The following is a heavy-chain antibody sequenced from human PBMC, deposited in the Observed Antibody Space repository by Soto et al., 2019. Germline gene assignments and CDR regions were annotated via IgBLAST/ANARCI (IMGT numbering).Heavy chain of an antibody. V-gene: IGHV1-69*12. D-gene: IGHD6-6*01. CDR2: IIPIFGTA. Sequence: QVQLVQSGAEVKKPGSSVKVSCKASGGTFSSYAISWVRQAPGQGLEWMGGIIPIFGTANYAQKFQGRVTIXXDXSXXTAYMELSSLRSEDTAVYYCATQLTRSSIAPLVDYWGQGTLVTVSS. CDR1: GGTFSSYA. CDR3: ATQLTRSSIAPLVDY. J-gene: IGHJ4*02.